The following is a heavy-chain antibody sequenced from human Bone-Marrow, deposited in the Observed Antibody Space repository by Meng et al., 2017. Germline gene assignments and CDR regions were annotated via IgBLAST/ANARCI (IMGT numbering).Heavy chain of an antibody. D-gene: IGHD1-26*01. CDR3: ARDEWELLRRGIFDY. CDR2: ISYDGSNK. J-gene: IGHJ4*02. Sequence: GESLKISCAASGFTFSSYAMHWVRQAPGKGLEWVAVISYDGSNKYYADSVKGRFTISRDNSKNTLYLQMNSLRAEDTAVYYCARDEWELLRRGIFDYWGQGTLVTVSS. CDR1: GFTFSSYA. V-gene: IGHV3-30*04.